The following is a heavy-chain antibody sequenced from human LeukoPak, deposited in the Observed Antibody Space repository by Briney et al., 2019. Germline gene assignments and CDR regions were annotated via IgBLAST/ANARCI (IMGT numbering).Heavy chain of an antibody. CDR3: GRDRHSGSYYTRANNYFDY. J-gene: IGHJ4*02. D-gene: IGHD1-26*01. Sequence: ASVKVSCKASGYTFTSYGISWVRQAPGQGLEWMGWISAYNGNTNYAQKLQGRVTMTTDTSTSTAYMELRSLRSDDTAVYYCGRDRHSGSYYTRANNYFDYWGQGTLVTVSS. CDR1: GYTFTSYG. V-gene: IGHV1-18*01. CDR2: ISAYNGNT.